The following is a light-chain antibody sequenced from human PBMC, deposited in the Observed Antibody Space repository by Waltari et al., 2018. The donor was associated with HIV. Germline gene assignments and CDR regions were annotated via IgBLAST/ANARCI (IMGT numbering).Light chain of an antibody. CDR2: GAS. CDR1: QTIGNY. V-gene: IGKV1-39*01. J-gene: IGKJ1*01. Sequence: DIQMTQSPSSLSASVGDRVTVTCRATQTIGNYLNWYQQKPGKAPKLLIYGASSWQSGVPSRFSGSGSGTDFTVTISSLQPEDFASYYCKQSYSPPRTFGQGTKVEIK. CDR3: KQSYSPPRT.